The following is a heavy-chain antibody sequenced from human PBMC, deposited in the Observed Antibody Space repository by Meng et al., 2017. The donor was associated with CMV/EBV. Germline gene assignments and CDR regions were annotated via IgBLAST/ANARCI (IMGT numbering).Heavy chain of an antibody. CDR3: ATVSVGLRFLEWLFAYGMDV. Sequence: ASVQVSCKVSGYTLTDLSMHWVRQAPGKGLEWMGGFDPEDGETIYAQKFQGRVTMTEDTSTDTAYMELSSLRSEDTAVYYCATVSVGLRFLEWLFAYGMDVWGQGTTVTVSS. CDR2: FDPEDGET. D-gene: IGHD3-3*01. CDR1: GYTLTDLS. J-gene: IGHJ6*02. V-gene: IGHV1-24*01.